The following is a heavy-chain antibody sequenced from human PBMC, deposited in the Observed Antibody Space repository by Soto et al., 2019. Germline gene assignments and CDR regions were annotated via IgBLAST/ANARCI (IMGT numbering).Heavy chain of an antibody. V-gene: IGHV3-48*01. J-gene: IGHJ4*02. Sequence: GGSLRLSCAASGFTFSSYSMNWVRQAPGKGLEWVSYISSSSSTIYYADSVKGRFTISRDNAKNSLYLQMNSLRAEDTAVYYCARDPPDPTVDYWGQGTLVTVSS. CDR2: ISSSSSTI. CDR3: ARDPPDPTVDY. CDR1: GFTFSSYS. D-gene: IGHD2-21*02.